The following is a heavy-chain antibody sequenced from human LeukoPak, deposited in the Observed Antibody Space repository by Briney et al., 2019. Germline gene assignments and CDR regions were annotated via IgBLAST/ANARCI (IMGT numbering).Heavy chain of an antibody. D-gene: IGHD5-18*01. V-gene: IGHV1-2*02. Sequence: ASVKVSCKASEYTFTGYYMHWVRQAPGQGLEWMGWINPNSGGTNYAQKFQGRVTMTRDTSISTAYMELSRLRSDDTAVYYCARAPRPVDTAMVFDYWGQGTLVTVSS. J-gene: IGHJ4*02. CDR2: INPNSGGT. CDR3: ARAPRPVDTAMVFDY. CDR1: EYTFTGYY.